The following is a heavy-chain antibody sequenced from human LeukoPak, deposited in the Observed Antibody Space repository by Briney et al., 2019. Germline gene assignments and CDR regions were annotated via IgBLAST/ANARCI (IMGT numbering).Heavy chain of an antibody. D-gene: IGHD5-12*01. CDR2: ISYDGSNR. V-gene: IGHV3-30*02. Sequence: GGSLRLSCAASGFTFSSSGMHWVRQAPGKGLEWVAFISYDGSNRYYADSVKGRFTISRDNSKNPLYLQMNGLRAQDTAVYYCAKETRGSYSDYWGQGALVNVSS. CDR1: GFTFSSSG. CDR3: AKETRGSYSDY. J-gene: IGHJ4*02.